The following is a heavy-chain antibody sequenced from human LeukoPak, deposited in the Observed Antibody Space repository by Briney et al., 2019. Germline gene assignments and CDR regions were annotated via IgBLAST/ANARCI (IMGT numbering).Heavy chain of an antibody. CDR2: IYYSGST. CDR3: ARTPIFGVVKGVTSAFDI. D-gene: IGHD3-3*01. CDR1: GGSISSSSYY. Sequence: SETLSLTCTVSGGSISSSSYYWGWIRQPPGKGLEWIGSIYYSGSTNYNPSLKSRVTMSVDTSKNQFSLKLSSVTAADTAVYYCARTPIFGVVKGVTSAFDIWGQGTMVTVSS. J-gene: IGHJ3*02. V-gene: IGHV4-39*07.